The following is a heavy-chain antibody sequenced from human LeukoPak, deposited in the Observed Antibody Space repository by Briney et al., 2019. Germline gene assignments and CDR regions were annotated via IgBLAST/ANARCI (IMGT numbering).Heavy chain of an antibody. V-gene: IGHV1-8*01. CDR2: VNPNSATT. CDR1: GYSFNNYD. CDR3: ARGAQYYYGSATYMYYFDY. Sequence: ASVKVSCKASGYSFNNYDINWVRQATGHGLEWVGWVNPNSATTTYAQQFQGRVTMTIDASRNTAYMELSSLISEDTAVYYCARGAQYYYGSATYMYYFDYWGQGNLVTVSS. J-gene: IGHJ4*02. D-gene: IGHD3-10*01.